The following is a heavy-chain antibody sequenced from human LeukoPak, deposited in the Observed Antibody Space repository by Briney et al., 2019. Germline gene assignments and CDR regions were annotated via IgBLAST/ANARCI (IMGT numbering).Heavy chain of an antibody. CDR3: ARVSVGAPGFDY. V-gene: IGHV3-74*01. D-gene: IGHD1-26*01. CDR1: GFTFSNYW. J-gene: IGHJ4*02. Sequence: GGSLRLSCAASGFTFSNYWMHWVRQAPGKGLVWVSRINSDGSSTSYADSVKGRFTISRDNAKNTLYLQMNSLRAEDTAVYFWARVSVGAPGFDYWGQGTLVTVSS. CDR2: INSDGSST.